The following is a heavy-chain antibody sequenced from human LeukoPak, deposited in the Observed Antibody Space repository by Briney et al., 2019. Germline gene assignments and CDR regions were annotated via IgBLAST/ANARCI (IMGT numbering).Heavy chain of an antibody. D-gene: IGHD2-2*01. CDR3: ARARSIVVVPAAGGIIFDAFDI. J-gene: IGHJ3*02. CDR2: IIPIFGTA. V-gene: IGHV1-69*05. Sequence: SVKVSCKASGGTFSSYAIGWVRQAPGQGLEWMGGIIPIFGTANYAQKFQGRVTITTDESTSTAYMELSSLRSEGTAVYYCARARSIVVVPAAGGIIFDAFDIWGQGTMVTVSS. CDR1: GGTFSSYA.